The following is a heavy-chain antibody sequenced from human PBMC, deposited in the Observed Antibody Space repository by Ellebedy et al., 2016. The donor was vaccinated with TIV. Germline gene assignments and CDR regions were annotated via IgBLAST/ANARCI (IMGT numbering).Heavy chain of an antibody. Sequence: GESLKISCAASGFTLGVYWMSWVRQTPGKGLEWVANMKEDGGEKYYVGSVKGRFTISRDNAKNSLFLQMNSLRVEDTAVYYCARDGSSGWSAHLWGQGTLVTVSS. CDR3: ARDGSSGWSAHL. CDR2: MKEDGGEK. V-gene: IGHV3-7*03. D-gene: IGHD2-15*01. J-gene: IGHJ5*02. CDR1: GFTLGVYW.